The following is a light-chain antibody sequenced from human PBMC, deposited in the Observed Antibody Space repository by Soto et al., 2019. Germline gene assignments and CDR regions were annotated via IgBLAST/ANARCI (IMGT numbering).Light chain of an antibody. J-gene: IGKJ1*01. CDR2: GAS. Sequence: VLTQTQGTLSLVPGGGAIPSCRASQKVGSNYLAWYQQKPGQPPRLLIHGASSRASGIPDRFSGSGSGTDFTLTISRLQPEDFAVYYCQQYASTRWTFGQGTKVEIK. V-gene: IGKV3-20*01. CDR1: QKVGSNY. CDR3: QQYASTRWT.